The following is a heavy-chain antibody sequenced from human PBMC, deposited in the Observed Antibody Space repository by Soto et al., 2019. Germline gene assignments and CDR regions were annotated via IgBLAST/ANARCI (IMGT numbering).Heavy chain of an antibody. D-gene: IGHD1-7*01. J-gene: IGHJ4*02. Sequence: EVQLLESGGGLVQPGGSLRLSCAASGFTFISYGMTWVRQAPGKGLEWVSFSSATGAVTYYAASVKGRFTISRDNTKNTLYLQMTSLSADATAVYYCAKDRRAGGNYGFYSDFGGQGALVIVSS. CDR1: GFTFISYG. V-gene: IGHV3-23*01. CDR3: AKDRRAGGNYGFYSDF. CDR2: SSATGAVT.